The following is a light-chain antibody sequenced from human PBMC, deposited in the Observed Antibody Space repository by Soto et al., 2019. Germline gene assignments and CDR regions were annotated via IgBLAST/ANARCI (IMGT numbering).Light chain of an antibody. CDR1: SSDVGAYNY. Sequence: QSALTQPASVSGSPGQSITISCTGTSSDVGAYNYVSWYQHHPGKAPKLIIYEVVNRPSGVSIRFSGSKSGNAASLTISGLQAEDEADYYCSSYTDSNTVLFGGGTKLTVL. J-gene: IGLJ2*01. V-gene: IGLV2-14*01. CDR3: SSYTDSNTVL. CDR2: EVV.